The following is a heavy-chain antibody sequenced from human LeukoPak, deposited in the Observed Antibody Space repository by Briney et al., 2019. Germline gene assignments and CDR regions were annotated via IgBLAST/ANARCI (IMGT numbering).Heavy chain of an antibody. J-gene: IGHJ4*02. V-gene: IGHV3-23*01. Sequence: GKGLEWVSAISGNGGSTYYADSVKGRFTISRDNSKNTLYLQMNSLRAEDTAVYYCAKVDFDYWGQGTLVTVSS. CDR2: ISGNGGST. CDR3: AKVDFDY.